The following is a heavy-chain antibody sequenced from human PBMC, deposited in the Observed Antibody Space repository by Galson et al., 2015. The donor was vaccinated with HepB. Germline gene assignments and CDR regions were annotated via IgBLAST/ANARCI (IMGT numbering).Heavy chain of an antibody. Sequence: SLRLSCAASGFPFSNYYMSWIRQAPGKGLEWVSYISGTGTYTNYADSVTGRFTISRDYAKHSLYLQMNSLRAEDTAVYYCARDTHGDYSSSFDYWGQGTLVTVSS. CDR1: GFPFSNYY. CDR2: ISGTGTYT. D-gene: IGHD4-17*01. J-gene: IGHJ4*02. V-gene: IGHV3-11*06. CDR3: ARDTHGDYSSSFDY.